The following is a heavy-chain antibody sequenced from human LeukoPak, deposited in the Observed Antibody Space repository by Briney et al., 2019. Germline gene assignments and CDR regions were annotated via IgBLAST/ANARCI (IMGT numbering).Heavy chain of an antibody. CDR1: GFTFSSYS. D-gene: IGHD2-2*01. CDR3: ARGATRATRHFDV. Sequence: SGRSLRLSCVASGFTFSSYSLAWVRQTPGKGLAWVSIIAGNNSPTFYADSVEGRFTISRDNSKNMGYLQMNSLRVEDSGVYFCARGATRATRHFDVWGRGTLVTVSS. V-gene: IGHV3-23*01. J-gene: IGHJ2*01. CDR2: IAGNNSPT.